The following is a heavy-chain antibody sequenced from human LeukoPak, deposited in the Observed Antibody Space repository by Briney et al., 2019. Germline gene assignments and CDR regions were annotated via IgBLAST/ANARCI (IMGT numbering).Heavy chain of an antibody. J-gene: IGHJ4*02. D-gene: IGHD4-17*01. CDR3: ARDRSVTTYFDY. CDR2: ISYDGSKK. Sequence: GGSLRLSCAASGFTFSNYGMHWVRQAPGKGLEWVAVISYDGSKKYYADSVKGRFTISRDNSKNTLYLLMNSLRADDTAVYYCARDRSVTTYFDYWGQGTLVTVSS. CDR1: GFTFSNYG. V-gene: IGHV3-30*03.